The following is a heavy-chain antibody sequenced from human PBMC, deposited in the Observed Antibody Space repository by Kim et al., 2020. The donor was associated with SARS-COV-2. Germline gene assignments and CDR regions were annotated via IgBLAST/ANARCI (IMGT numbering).Heavy chain of an antibody. Sequence: GGSLRLSCAASGFTFSNAWMSWVRQAPGKGLEWVGRIKSKASGGTTDYAAPVKGRFTISRDDSKNTLYLQMNSLKTEDTAVYYCTPYYYGSGSSGMDVWGEGTTVTASS. J-gene: IGHJ6*04. CDR1: GFTFSNAW. V-gene: IGHV3-15*01. CDR3: TPYYYGSGSSGMDV. D-gene: IGHD3-10*01. CDR2: IKSKASGGTT.